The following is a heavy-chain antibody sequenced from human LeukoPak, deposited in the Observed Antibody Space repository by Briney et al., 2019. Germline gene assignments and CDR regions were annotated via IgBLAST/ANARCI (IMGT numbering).Heavy chain of an antibody. J-gene: IGHJ4*02. CDR1: GFTFSSYA. CDR3: AKASYGTYYDILTGYPDY. Sequence: QSGGSLRLSCAASGFTFSSYAMSWVRQVPGKGLEWVSVISGSGDNTYYADSVKGRFTISRDNSKNMLYLQMNSLRAEDTAVYYCAKASYGTYYDILTGYPDYWGQGTLVTVSS. CDR2: ISGSGDNT. V-gene: IGHV3-23*01. D-gene: IGHD3-9*01.